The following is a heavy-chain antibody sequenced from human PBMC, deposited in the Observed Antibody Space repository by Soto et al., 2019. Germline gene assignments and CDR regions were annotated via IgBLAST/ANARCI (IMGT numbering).Heavy chain of an antibody. Sequence: PSETLSLTCAVSGGPISSSNWWSWVRQPPGKGLEWIGEIYHSGSTNYNPSLKSRVTISVDTSKNQFSLKLSSVTAADTAVYYCASYGDTDAFDIWGQGTMVTVSS. CDR1: GGPISSSNW. V-gene: IGHV4-4*02. J-gene: IGHJ3*02. CDR3: ASYGDTDAFDI. CDR2: IYHSGST. D-gene: IGHD4-17*01.